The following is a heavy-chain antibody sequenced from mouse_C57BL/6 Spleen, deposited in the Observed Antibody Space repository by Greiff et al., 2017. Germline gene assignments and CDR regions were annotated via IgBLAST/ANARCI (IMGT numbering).Heavy chain of an antibody. V-gene: IGHV1-4*01. Sequence: QVQLQQSGAELARPGASVKMSCKASGYTFTSYTMHWVKQRPGQGLEWIGYINPSSGYTTYNQKFKDKATLTADKSSSTAYMQLSSLTSEDSAVYYCARWGYYYGSSYSYYFDHWGQGTTLTVSS. J-gene: IGHJ2*01. CDR1: GYTFTSYT. CDR3: ARWGYYYGSSYSYYFDH. CDR2: INPSSGYT. D-gene: IGHD1-1*01.